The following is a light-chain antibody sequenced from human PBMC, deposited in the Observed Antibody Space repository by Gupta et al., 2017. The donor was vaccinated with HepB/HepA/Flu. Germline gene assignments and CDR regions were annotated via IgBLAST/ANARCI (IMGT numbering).Light chain of an antibody. J-gene: IGKJ1*01. V-gene: IGKV1-5*03. CDR3: HQYHSSPWT. CDR2: KAS. CDR1: PSISTW. Sequence: IQLTQSPSPLSASIVDRVLIPCRASPSISTWLAWYQQKPGKAPKLLIYKASNLQSGIPARFSGSGSGTEFTLTISSLQPDDFATFFCHQYHSSPWTFGQGTKVEIK.